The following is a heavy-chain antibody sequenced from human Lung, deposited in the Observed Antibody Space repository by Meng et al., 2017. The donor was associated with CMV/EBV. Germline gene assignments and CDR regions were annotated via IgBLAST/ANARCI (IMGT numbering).Heavy chain of an antibody. D-gene: IGHD3-22*01. CDR3: ARDCHPEGGYPSDAFDI. CDR2: INSDGSST. V-gene: IGHV3-74*01. Sequence: GGSLRLSCAASGFTFSSYGMHWVRQAPGKGLVWVSRINSDGSSTSYADSVKGRFTISRDNAKNPLYLQMNSLRAEDTAVYHCARDCHPEGGYPSDAFDIWGQGTXVTVSS. J-gene: IGHJ3*02. CDR1: GFTFSSYG.